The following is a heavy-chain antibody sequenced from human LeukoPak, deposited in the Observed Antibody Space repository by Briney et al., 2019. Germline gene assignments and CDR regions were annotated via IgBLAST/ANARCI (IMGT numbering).Heavy chain of an antibody. D-gene: IGHD3-10*01. V-gene: IGHV4-34*01. CDR1: GGSFSGYY. CDR2: INHSGIT. CDR3: ARAGFGLAPHRGTPFDY. J-gene: IGHJ4*02. Sequence: SETLSLTCAVYGGSFSGYYWSWIRQPPGKGLEWIGEINHSGITNYNPSLKSRVTISIDTSKNQFSLNLSSVTAADTAVYYCARAGFGLAPHRGTPFDYWDQGTLVTVSS.